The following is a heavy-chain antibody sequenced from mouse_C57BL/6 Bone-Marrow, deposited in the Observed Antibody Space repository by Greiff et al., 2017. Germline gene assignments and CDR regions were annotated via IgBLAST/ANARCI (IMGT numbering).Heavy chain of an antibody. V-gene: IGHV1-64*01. J-gene: IGHJ2*01. CDR2: IHPNSGST. CDR3: ARAYDSNYGPFDY. D-gene: IGHD2-5*01. Sequence: VQLQQPGAELVKPGASVKLSCKASGYTFTSYWMHWVKPRPGPGLEWIGMIHPNSGSTTYNEKFKSKATLTVDNSSSTAYMQLSSRTSEDSAVYTCARAYDSNYGPFDYWGQGTTLTVAS. CDR1: GYTFTSYW.